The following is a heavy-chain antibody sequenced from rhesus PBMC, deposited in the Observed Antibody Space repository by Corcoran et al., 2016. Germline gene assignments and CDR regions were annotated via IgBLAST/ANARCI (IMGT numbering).Heavy chain of an antibody. CDR1: GGSVSSSNW. CDR3: ARSYSGSYSVIDY. J-gene: IGHJ4*01. D-gene: IGHD3-16*01. Sequence: QVQLQESGPGVVKPSETLSLTCAVSGGSVSSSNWWSWIRQPPGKGLEWIGYISGSSGSTYYNPSLKSRVTISTDTSKNQFSLKLSSVTAADTAVYYCARSYSGSYSVIDYWGQGVLVTVSS. V-gene: IGHV4-65*01. CDR2: ISGSSGST.